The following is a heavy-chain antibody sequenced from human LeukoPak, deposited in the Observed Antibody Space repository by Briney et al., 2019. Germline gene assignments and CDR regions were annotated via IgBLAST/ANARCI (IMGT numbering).Heavy chain of an antibody. CDR1: GGSISRGGYS. J-gene: IGHJ6*03. V-gene: IGHV4-30-4*07. CDR2: FYYSGST. D-gene: IGHD6-6*01. CDR3: ARTTDYRYSSSSRPYYYYYMDV. Sequence: PSETLSLTCAVSGGSISRGGYSWSWIRQPPGKGLEWIGYFYYSGSTYYNPSLKSRVTISVDTSKNQFSLKLSSVTAADTAVYYCARTTDYRYSSSSRPYYYYYMDVWGKGTTVTVSS.